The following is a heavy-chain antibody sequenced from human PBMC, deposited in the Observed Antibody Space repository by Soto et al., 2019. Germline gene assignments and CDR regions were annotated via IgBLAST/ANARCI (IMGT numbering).Heavy chain of an antibody. CDR1: GGSISSGGYY. D-gene: IGHD2-15*01. J-gene: IGHJ4*02. V-gene: IGHV4-31*03. CDR3: ARESPRCSGGSCYPFKYFDY. CDR2: IYYSGST. Sequence: SETLSLTCTVSGGSISSGGYYWSWIRQHPGKGLEWIGYIYYSGSTYYNPSLKSRVTISVDTSKNQFSLKLSSVTAADTAVYYCARESPRCSGGSCYPFKYFDYWGQGTLVTVSS.